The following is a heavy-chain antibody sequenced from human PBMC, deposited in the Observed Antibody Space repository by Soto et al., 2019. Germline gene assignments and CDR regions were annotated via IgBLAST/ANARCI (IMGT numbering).Heavy chain of an antibody. D-gene: IGHD1-7*01. J-gene: IGHJ4*02. CDR3: AKNQERELPRVIDF. Sequence: LRLSCATSGLTFSNYAMSWVRQAPGGGLEWVSSMSGSSSTTYYADSVRGRLTLSRDRSKNTLYLQRSSLRAEDTALYYCAKNQERELPRVIDFWGQGTLVTVSS. V-gene: IGHV3-23*01. CDR2: MSGSSSTT. CDR1: GLTFSNYA.